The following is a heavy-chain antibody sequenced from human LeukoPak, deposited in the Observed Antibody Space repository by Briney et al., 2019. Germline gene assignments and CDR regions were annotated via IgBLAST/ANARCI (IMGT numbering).Heavy chain of an antibody. D-gene: IGHD3-22*01. CDR3: ARGMGYYYDSSGYPVLDY. V-gene: IGHV1-69*01. Sequence: FGTANYAQKFQGRVTITADESTSTAYMELSSLRSEDTAVYYCARGMGYYYDSSGYPVLDYWGQGTLVTVSS. CDR2: FGTA. J-gene: IGHJ4*02.